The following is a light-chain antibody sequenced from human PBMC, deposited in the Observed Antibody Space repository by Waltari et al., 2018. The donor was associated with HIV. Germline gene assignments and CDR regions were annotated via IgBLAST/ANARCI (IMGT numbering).Light chain of an antibody. Sequence: QSALTQPASVSGSPGQSITISCTGTSSDSGGFKSVSWYPQSPGKAPKLIIYDVSVLPSGVSHRCPGSKSGNTASLTISGLQAEDEADYYCGSSMTNVNMDVFGGGTKLTVL. V-gene: IGLV2-14*03. CDR3: GSSMTNVNMDV. CDR2: DVS. J-gene: IGLJ2*01. CDR1: SSDSGGFKS.